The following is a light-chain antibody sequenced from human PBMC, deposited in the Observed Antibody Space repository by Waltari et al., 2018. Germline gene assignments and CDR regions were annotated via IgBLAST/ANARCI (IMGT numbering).Light chain of an antibody. CDR2: GAS. V-gene: IGKV3-20*01. CDR3: QHYVKLPVT. Sequence: EIGLTQSPGTLSLSPGERATLSCRASQRVSRAVAWYQQKPGQAPRLLIYGASTRATGVPDRFSCSGSGTDFSLTISSLDPEDFAVYYCQHYVKLPVTYGPGTKVEI. CDR1: QRVSRAV. J-gene: IGKJ1*01.